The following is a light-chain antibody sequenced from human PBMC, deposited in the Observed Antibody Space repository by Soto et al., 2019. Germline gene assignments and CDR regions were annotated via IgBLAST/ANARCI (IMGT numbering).Light chain of an antibody. J-gene: IGKJ1*01. V-gene: IGKV3-15*01. Sequence: EIVVTQSPATLSVSPGERATLSCRARQSVRRNLAWYQQKPGQTPRLLIYDASSRATGVPARCSGSGSGTEFSLTISSLQSEDFAVYYCQQYDNWPPEWTFGQGTRVDLK. CDR3: QQYDNWPPEWT. CDR2: DAS. CDR1: QSVRRN.